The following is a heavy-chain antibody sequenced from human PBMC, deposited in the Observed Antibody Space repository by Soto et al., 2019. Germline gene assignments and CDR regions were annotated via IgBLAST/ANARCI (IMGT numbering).Heavy chain of an antibody. CDR2: IHYSGST. Sequence: SETLSLTCTVSGGSVSGYYLGWIRQPPGRGLEYIGHIHYSGSTNYNPSLKSRVTMSVDASRNQFSLKLNSVTAADTAVYFCARHYNSGSYPLDCWGQGTLVTVSS. D-gene: IGHD3-10*01. J-gene: IGHJ4*02. V-gene: IGHV4-59*08. CDR1: GGSVSGYY. CDR3: ARHYNSGSYPLDC.